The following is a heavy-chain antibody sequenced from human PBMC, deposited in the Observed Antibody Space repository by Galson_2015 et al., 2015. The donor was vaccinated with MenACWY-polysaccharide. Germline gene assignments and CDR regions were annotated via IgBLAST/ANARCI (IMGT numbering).Heavy chain of an antibody. CDR3: TTDGATGWSLDS. V-gene: IGHV3-48*02. D-gene: IGHD2-15*01. Sequence: SLRLSCAASGFIFNTYHMNWVRQAPGKGLEWLSYISTGSGTRSYADSVKGRFTISRDNTRNSLYLQIDSLRDEDTAVYYCTTDGATGWSLDSWGQGTLVIVSS. CDR1: GFIFNTYH. J-gene: IGHJ4*02. CDR2: ISTGSGTR.